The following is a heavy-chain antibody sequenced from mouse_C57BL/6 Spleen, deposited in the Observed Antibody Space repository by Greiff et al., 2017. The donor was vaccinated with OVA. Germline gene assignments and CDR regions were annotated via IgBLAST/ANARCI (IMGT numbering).Heavy chain of an antibody. CDR1: GYTFTDYN. Sequence: EVQLQQSGPELVKPGASVKIPCKASGYTFTDYNMDWVKQSHGKSLEWIGDINPNNGGTIYNQKFKGKATLTVDKSSSTAYMELRSLTSEDTAVYYCARERGTGTPYFDYWGKGTTLTVSS. D-gene: IGHD4-1*01. V-gene: IGHV1-18*01. CDR3: ARERGTGTPYFDY. J-gene: IGHJ2*01. CDR2: INPNNGGT.